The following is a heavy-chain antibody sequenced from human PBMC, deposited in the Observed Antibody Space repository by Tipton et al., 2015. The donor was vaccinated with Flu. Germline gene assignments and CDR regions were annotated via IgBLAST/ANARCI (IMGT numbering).Heavy chain of an antibody. J-gene: IGHJ4*02. CDR2: YNTYNGYT. CDR3: ARTPSGGYTFDY. D-gene: IGHD5-12*01. V-gene: IGHV1-18*01. Sequence: QLVQSGGELRKPGASVTVSCKASGYTFSSFYINWVRQAPGQGLEWMGWYNTYNGYTKYAQILQGRVTMTTDTSTSTVYMELRSLRSDDTAVYFCARTPSGGYTFDYWGQGTLVTVSS. CDR1: GYTFSSFY.